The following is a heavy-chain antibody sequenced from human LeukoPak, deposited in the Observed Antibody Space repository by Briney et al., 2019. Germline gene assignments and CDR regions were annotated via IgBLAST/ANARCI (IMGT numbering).Heavy chain of an antibody. CDR2: IIPNSGGT. D-gene: IGHD3-3*01. Sequence: ASVKVSCQASGCTFTGYYIHWVRQAPGQGLEWMGRIIPNSGGTNYAQKFQGRLTMTRDRSSRTVYMVLNKLRSDDTAVYYCARHRAYDREFDFWGQRTLVTVSS. J-gene: IGHJ4*02. V-gene: IGHV1-2*06. CDR3: ARHRAYDREFDF. CDR1: GCTFTGYY.